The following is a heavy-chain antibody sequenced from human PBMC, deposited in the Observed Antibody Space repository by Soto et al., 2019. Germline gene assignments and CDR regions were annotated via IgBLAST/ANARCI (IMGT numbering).Heavy chain of an antibody. CDR3: AREGGRRGYSYGYLLGWYYYGMDV. D-gene: IGHD5-18*01. CDR2: IWYDGSNK. V-gene: IGHV3-33*01. J-gene: IGHJ6*02. Sequence: PGGSLRLSCAASGLTSSSYGMHWVRQVPGKGLGWVAVIWYDGSNKYYADSVKGPLTLSRDNSKTTLDLQINRLRAEETAVYYCAREGGRRGYSYGYLLGWYYYGMDVRGQGSTVT. CDR1: GLTSSSYG.